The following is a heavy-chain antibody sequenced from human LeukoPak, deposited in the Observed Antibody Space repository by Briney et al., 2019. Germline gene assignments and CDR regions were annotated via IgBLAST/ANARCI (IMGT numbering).Heavy chain of an antibody. CDR2: IYYSGST. CDR3: RVRLVVVAATRGGLFDY. V-gene: IGHV4-39*07. Sequence: PSETLSLTCTVSGGSISSSSYYWGWIRQPPGKGLEWIGSIYYSGSTYYNPSLKSRVTISVDTSKNQFSLKLSSVTAADTAVYYCRVRLVVVAATRGGLFDYWGQGTLVTVSS. J-gene: IGHJ4*02. CDR1: GGSISSSSYY. D-gene: IGHD2-15*01.